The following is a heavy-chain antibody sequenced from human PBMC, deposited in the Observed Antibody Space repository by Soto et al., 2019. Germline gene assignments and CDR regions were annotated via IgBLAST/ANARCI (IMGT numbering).Heavy chain of an antibody. J-gene: IGHJ6*02. V-gene: IGHV1-2*02. CDR1: GYTFTGYY. CDR2: INPNSGGT. Sequence: ASVKGSCRTPGYTFTGYYMHWVRQPPGQGLEWMGWINPNSGGTNYAQKYQGRVTMTRDTSISTAYMELSRLRSDDTAVYYCARNLSIAARGWGYYYYGMDVRGQGTTDTVSS. D-gene: IGHD6-6*01. CDR3: ARNLSIAARGWGYYYYGMDV.